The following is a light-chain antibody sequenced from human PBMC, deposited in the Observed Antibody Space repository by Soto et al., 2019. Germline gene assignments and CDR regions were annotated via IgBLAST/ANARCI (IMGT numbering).Light chain of an antibody. CDR2: DAS. J-gene: IGKJ5*01. V-gene: IGKV3-11*01. CDR1: ESVINY. CDR3: QQRRNSVT. Sequence: EIVLTQSPATLSLSPGESATLSCRASESVINYLAWYRQKPGQAPRLLIYDASSRATGIPARFSGSGSGTDFPLTISSLEHEDVAVYYCQQRRNSVTFGPGTRLEIK.